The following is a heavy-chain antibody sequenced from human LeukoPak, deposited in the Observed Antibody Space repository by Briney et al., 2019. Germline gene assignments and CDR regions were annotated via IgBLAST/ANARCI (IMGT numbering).Heavy chain of an antibody. CDR2: INPSGGTT. Sequence: ASVKVSCKASGYTFTSYHMHWVRQAPGQGLEWMGIINPSGGTTNYAQKFRGRVTMTRDTSTSTVYMELSSLRSEDTAVYYCAREIGPRQLHLWGSAFDYWGQGTLVTVSS. J-gene: IGHJ4*02. V-gene: IGHV1-46*01. CDR3: AREIGPRQLHLWGSAFDY. CDR1: GYTFTSYH. D-gene: IGHD5-18*01.